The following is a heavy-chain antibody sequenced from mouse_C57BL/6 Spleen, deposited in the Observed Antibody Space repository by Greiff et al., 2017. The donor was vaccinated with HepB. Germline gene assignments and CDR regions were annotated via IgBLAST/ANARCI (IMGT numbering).Heavy chain of an antibody. J-gene: IGHJ2*01. V-gene: IGHV1-55*01. CDR3: ARQGLYDGLYYFDY. D-gene: IGHD2-3*01. CDR1: GYTFTSYW. CDR2: IYPGSGST. Sequence: VQLQQPGAELVKPGASVKMSCKASGYTFTSYWITWVKQRPGQGLEWIGDIYPGSGSTNYNEKFKSKATLTVDTSSSTAYMQLSSLTSEDSAVYYCARQGLYDGLYYFDYWGQGTTLTVSS.